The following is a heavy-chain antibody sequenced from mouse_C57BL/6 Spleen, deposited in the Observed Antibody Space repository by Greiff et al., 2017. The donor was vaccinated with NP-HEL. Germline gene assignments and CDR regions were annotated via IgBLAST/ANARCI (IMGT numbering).Heavy chain of an antibody. CDR1: GYTFTSYW. V-gene: IGHV1-74*01. CDR3: AMGYDYDSPWFAY. D-gene: IGHD2-4*01. J-gene: IGHJ3*01. Sequence: QVQLKQPGAELVKPGASVKVSCKASGYTFTSYWMHWVKQRPGQGLEWIGRIHPSDSDTNYNQKFKGKATLTVDKSSSTAYMQLSSLTSEDSAVYYCAMGYDYDSPWFAYWGQGTLVTVSA. CDR2: IHPSDSDT.